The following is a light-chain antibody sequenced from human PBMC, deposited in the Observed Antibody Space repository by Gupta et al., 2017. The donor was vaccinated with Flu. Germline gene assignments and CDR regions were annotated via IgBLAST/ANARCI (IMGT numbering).Light chain of an antibody. CDR3: QQYSSYRWT. CDR1: QTIVRW. CDR2: QAS. Sequence: DIHMTQSPSTLSASVGDTVIITCRASQTIVRWLAWYQQKPGKAPKLLIFQASTLENGVPSRFSGSGSGTEFTLTISSLQPDDYATYHCQQYSSYRWTFGQGTKVEVK. J-gene: IGKJ1*01. V-gene: IGKV1-5*03.